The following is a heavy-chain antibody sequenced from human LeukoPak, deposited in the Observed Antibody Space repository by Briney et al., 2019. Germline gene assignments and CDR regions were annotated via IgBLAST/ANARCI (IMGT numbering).Heavy chain of an antibody. D-gene: IGHD3-10*01. V-gene: IGHV1-2*02. Sequence: ASVKVSCKASGYTFTGYYMHWVRQAPGQGLEWMGWINPNSGGTNYAQKFQGRVTMTRDTSISTAYMELSRLRSDDTAVYYCARVWSGEFMAINFDYWGQGTLVTVSS. CDR2: INPNSGGT. CDR3: ARVWSGEFMAINFDY. CDR1: GYTFTGYY. J-gene: IGHJ4*02.